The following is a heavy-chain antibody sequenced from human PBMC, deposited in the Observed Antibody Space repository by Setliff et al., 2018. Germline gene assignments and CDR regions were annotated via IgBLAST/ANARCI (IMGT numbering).Heavy chain of an antibody. V-gene: IGHV4-34*01. Sequence: PSETLSLTCSVYGESFSNNYWSWIRQSPGKGLEWIGESDHGGSTKYKSSLKSRVTISVDTPKNQFSLKLNSVPAADTAVYYCARRWNFGPYGSGINDGFDMWGQGTMVTVSS. CDR2: SDHGGST. CDR1: GESFSNNY. D-gene: IGHD3-10*01. J-gene: IGHJ3*02. CDR3: ARRWNFGPYGSGINDGFDM.